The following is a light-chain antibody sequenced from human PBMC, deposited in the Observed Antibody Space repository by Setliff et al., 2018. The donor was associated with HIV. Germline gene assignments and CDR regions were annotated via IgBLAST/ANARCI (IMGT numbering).Light chain of an antibody. CDR1: SSDIGGYNF. CDR3: SSYTTTRTRA. V-gene: IGLV2-14*01. J-gene: IGLJ3*02. CDR2: DVN. Sequence: QSVLTQPASVSGSPGQSITISCTGTSSDIGGYNFVSWYQQHPGKAPELMIYDVNDRPSGVSNRFSGSKSGNTASLTTSGLQAEDEADYYCSSYTTTRTRAFGGGTKVTVL.